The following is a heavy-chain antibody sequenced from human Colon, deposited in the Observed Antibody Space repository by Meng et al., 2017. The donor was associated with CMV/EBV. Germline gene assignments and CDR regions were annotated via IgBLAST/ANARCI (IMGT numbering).Heavy chain of an antibody. Sequence: GGSLRLSCAGSGFTFSRYGMHWVRQAPGKGLEWVAVIRNDGTTQSYADSVKGRFTISRDNSNNMMYLQMNILTAEDTALYYCAKDRDSIGLEYWGQGTPVTVSS. J-gene: IGHJ4*02. D-gene: IGHD3-3*02. CDR3: AKDRDSIGLEY. CDR1: GFTFSRYG. CDR2: IRNDGTTQ. V-gene: IGHV3-30*02.